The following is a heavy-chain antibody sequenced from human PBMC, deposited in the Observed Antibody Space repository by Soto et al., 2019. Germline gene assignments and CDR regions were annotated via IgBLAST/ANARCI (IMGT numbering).Heavy chain of an antibody. V-gene: IGHV4-59*01. Sequence: SETLSLTCTVSGGSISTYYWSWIRQPPGKGLEWIGYIYNSGSTNYNPSLKSRVTISVDTSKNQFSLKVSSVTAADTAVYYCARGQVTMLRGILDSWGQGTLVTVSS. J-gene: IGHJ4*02. CDR2: IYNSGST. CDR1: GGSISTYY. CDR3: ARGQVTMLRGILDS. D-gene: IGHD3-10*01.